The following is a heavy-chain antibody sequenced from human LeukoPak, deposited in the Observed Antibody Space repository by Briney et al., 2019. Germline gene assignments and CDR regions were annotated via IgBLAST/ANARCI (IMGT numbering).Heavy chain of an antibody. CDR3: AKVSGSGWHFDH. D-gene: IGHD6-19*01. V-gene: IGHV3-48*03. Sequence: GGSLRLSCAASGFTFSNYEMNWVRQAPGKGLEWVSFISSSGILIYYADSVKGRFTISRDNGKNSLFLQMDSLRVEDTAVYYCAKVSGSGWHFDHWGQGTLVTVS. CDR2: ISSSGILI. CDR1: GFTFSNYE. J-gene: IGHJ4*02.